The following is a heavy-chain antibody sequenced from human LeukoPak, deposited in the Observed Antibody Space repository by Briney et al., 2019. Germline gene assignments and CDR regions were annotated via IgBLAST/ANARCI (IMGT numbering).Heavy chain of an antibody. V-gene: IGHV4-59*12. Sequence: PWETLSLTCTVSGGSIGHFHWSWIRQPPGKGLEWIGSDSGRTNYKPTLKSRVTISVDSSKNQSSLKANYVTAADTAGYYCARDDMAVADAGYRWFDPWGQGILVTVSS. D-gene: IGHD6-19*01. CDR2: DSGRT. CDR1: GGSIGHFH. CDR3: ARDDMAVADAGYRWFDP. J-gene: IGHJ5*02.